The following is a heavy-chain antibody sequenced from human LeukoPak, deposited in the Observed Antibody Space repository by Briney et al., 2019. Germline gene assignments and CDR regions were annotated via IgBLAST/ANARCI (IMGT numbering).Heavy chain of an antibody. CDR1: GFTFSSYG. D-gene: IGHD2-21*02. J-gene: IGHJ5*02. CDR3: AKASVPPVTTILGNSGFDP. V-gene: IGHV3-30*02. Sequence: GGSLRLSCAASGFTFSSYGMHWVRQAPGKGLEWVAFIRYDGSNKYYADSVKGRFTISRDNSKNTLYLQMNSLRAEDTAVYYCAKASVPPVTTILGNSGFDPWGQGTLVTVSS. CDR2: IRYDGSNK.